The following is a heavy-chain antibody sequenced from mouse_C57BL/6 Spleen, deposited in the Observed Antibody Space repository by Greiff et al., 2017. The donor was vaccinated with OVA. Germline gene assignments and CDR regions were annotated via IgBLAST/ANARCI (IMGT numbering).Heavy chain of an antibody. Sequence: EVQLQQSGPELVKPGASVKIPCKASGYTFTDYNMAWVKQSHGKSLEWIGDINPNNGGTIYNQKFKGKATLTVDKSSSTAYMQLRSLTSEDTAVYCCARKRGYSNYAMDYWGQGTSVTVSS. CDR3: ARKRGYSNYAMDY. V-gene: IGHV1-18*01. CDR2: INPNNGGT. J-gene: IGHJ4*01. CDR1: GYTFTDYN. D-gene: IGHD2-5*01.